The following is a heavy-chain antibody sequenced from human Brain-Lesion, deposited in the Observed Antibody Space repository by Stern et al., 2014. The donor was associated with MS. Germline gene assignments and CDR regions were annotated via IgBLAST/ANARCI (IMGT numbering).Heavy chain of an antibody. CDR2: VYYTGST. CDR1: GGSITSSSYY. CDR3: VRPDIMGTIWN. V-gene: IGHV4-39*01. J-gene: IGHJ4*02. Sequence: VQLVESGPGLVKPSETLSLTCTVSGGSITSSSYYWGWIRQPPGRGLEYIGTVYYTGSTFYDPSLKSRVTISVHTSQNPVALKMPSVTAADTAVYYCVRPDIMGTIWNWGQGTLVTVSS. D-gene: IGHD1-26*01.